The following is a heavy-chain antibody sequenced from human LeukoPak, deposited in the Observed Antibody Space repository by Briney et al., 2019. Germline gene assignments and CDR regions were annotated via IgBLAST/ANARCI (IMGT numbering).Heavy chain of an antibody. CDR2: INQDGSEK. CDR3: ARYFDGSGYYDSFDH. J-gene: IGHJ4*02. CDR1: GFTFSNYY. Sequence: GGSLRLSCAASGFTFSNYYMNWVRQAPGKGLEWVATINQDGSEKFYVDSVKGRFTIPRDSAKKSLYLQMNSLRAEDTAVYYCARYFDGSGYYDSFDHWGQGTLVTVSS. D-gene: IGHD3-22*01. V-gene: IGHV3-7*01.